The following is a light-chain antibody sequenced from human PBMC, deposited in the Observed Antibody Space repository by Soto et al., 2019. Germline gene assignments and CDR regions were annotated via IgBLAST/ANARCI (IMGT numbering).Light chain of an antibody. CDR1: QSVDNY. J-gene: IGKJ3*01. Sequence: EIVLTQSPATLSLPPGERATLSCRASQSVDNYLGRYQQKPGKAPRLLIHNVSNRATGTPARFSGSGSGTDFTLSISSLEPEDFAVYYCQQRSNRPRFTFGPGTKVDIK. CDR2: NVS. V-gene: IGKV3-11*01. CDR3: QQRSNRPRFT.